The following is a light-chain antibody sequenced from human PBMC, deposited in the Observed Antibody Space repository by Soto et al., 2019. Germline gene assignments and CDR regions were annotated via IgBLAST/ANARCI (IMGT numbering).Light chain of an antibody. Sequence: DIQMTQSPAXLSMSVGDRLTLSCRASQTISSYLTWYQQKVGEAPKRLIYDASTLESGVPSRFSASGSGTEFTLTISSLQPDDFATYYCQHYNSYSEAFGQGTKVDIK. CDR1: QTISSY. CDR3: QHYNSYSEA. V-gene: IGKV1-5*01. J-gene: IGKJ1*01. CDR2: DAS.